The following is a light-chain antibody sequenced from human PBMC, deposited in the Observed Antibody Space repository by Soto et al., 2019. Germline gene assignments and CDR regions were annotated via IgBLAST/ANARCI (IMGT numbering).Light chain of an antibody. Sequence: AIQLTQSPSSLAASVGDRVTITCRASQDIDSALAWYQQKPGKAPKLLIFDASSLGSGVPSRFSGSGSGTDFTLTISSLQPEDFATYYCQKFDSYPLTFGGGTKVEIK. CDR3: QKFDSYPLT. CDR1: QDIDSA. J-gene: IGKJ4*01. CDR2: DAS. V-gene: IGKV1-13*02.